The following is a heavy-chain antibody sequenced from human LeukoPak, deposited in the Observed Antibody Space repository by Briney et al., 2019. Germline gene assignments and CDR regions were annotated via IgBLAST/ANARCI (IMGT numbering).Heavy chain of an antibody. CDR2: ISVSGDST. J-gene: IGHJ4*02. CDR3: AKVFFMDY. V-gene: IGHV3-23*01. Sequence: GGSLRLSCAASGFTFSNFGMSWVRQAPGKGLEWVSAISVSGDSTNCADSVKGRFTISRDNSKNTLYLQMNSLRAEDTAVYYCAKVFFMDYWGQGTLVTVSS. D-gene: IGHD2-8*01. CDR1: GFTFSNFG.